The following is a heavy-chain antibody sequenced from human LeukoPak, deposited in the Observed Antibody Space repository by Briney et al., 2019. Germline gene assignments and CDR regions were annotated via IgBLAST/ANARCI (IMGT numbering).Heavy chain of an antibody. V-gene: IGHV3-7*01. CDR3: ARDAGWGYYDL. CDR2: IDKHGNGK. D-gene: IGHD1-26*01. CDR1: GFTFGISW. Sequence: GSLRLSCVASGFTFGISWVTWVRQAPGKGLEWVANIDKHGNGKYYVDSVKGRFAISRDYATNSVFLQMNSLRAEDTSVYYCARDAGWGYYDLWGQGTPVTVSS. J-gene: IGHJ4*02.